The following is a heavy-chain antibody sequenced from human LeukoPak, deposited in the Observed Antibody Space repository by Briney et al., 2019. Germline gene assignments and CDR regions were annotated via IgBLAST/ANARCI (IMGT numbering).Heavy chain of an antibody. CDR2: ISSSGSTI. V-gene: IGHV3-11*04. CDR3: ARVFWSYSNYEYFQH. J-gene: IGHJ1*01. D-gene: IGHD4-11*01. Sequence: GGSLRLSCAASGFTFSDYYMSWIRQAPGKGLEWVSYISSSGSTIYYADSVKGRFTISRDNAKNSLYLQMNSLRAEDTAVYYCARVFWSYSNYEYFQHWGQGTLVTVSS. CDR1: GFTFSDYY.